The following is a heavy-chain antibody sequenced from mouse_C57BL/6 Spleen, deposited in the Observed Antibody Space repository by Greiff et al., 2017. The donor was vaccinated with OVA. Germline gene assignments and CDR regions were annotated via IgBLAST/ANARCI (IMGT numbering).Heavy chain of an antibody. D-gene: IGHD2-3*01. V-gene: IGHV1-61*01. J-gene: IGHJ2*01. Sequence: VQLQQPGAELVRPGSSVKLSCKASGYTFTSYWMDWVKQRPGQGLEWIGNIYPSDSETHYNQKFKDKATLTVDKSSSTAYMQLSSLTSEDSAVYYCARRGWDDGYRGDYWGQGTTLTVSS. CDR1: GYTFTSYW. CDR2: IYPSDSET. CDR3: ARRGWDDGYRGDY.